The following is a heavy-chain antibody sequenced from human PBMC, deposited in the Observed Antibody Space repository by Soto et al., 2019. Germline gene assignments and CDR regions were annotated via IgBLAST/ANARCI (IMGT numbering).Heavy chain of an antibody. V-gene: IGHV1-69*13. D-gene: IGHD6-6*01. CDR1: GGTFSSYA. CDR2: IIPIFGTA. J-gene: IGHJ6*02. CDR3: ARTQGHLRIEYSSSSGSYYYYGMDV. Sequence: ASVKVSCKASGGTFSSYAISWVRQAPGQGLEWMGGIIPIFGTANYAQKFQGRVTITADESTSTAYMELSSLRSEDTAVYYCARTQGHLRIEYSSSSGSYYYYGMDVWGQGTTVTVSS.